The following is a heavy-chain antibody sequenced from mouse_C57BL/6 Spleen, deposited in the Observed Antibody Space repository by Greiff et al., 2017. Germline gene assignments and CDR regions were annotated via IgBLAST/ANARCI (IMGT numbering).Heavy chain of an antibody. D-gene: IGHD2-3*01. CDR3: ALDDGYPAWFAY. CDR2: IYPGSGST. V-gene: IGHV1-55*01. CDR1: GYTFTSYW. J-gene: IGHJ3*01. Sequence: QVQLQQPGPELVKPGASVKISCKASGYTFTSYWITWVKQRPGQGLEWIGDIYPGSGSTIYNEKFKGKATLTVDTSSSTAYMQLSSLTSEDSAVYYCALDDGYPAWFAYWGQGTLVTVSA.